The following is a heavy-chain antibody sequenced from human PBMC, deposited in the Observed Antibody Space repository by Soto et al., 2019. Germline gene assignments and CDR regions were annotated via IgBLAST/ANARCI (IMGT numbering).Heavy chain of an antibody. CDR3: ARTNYYYGMDV. CDR2: ISSSGSTI. Sequence: GGSLRLSCAASGFTFSSYEMNWVRQAPGKGLEWVSYISSSGSTIYYADSVKGRFTISRDNAKNSLYLQMNSLRAEDTAVYYCARTNYYYGMDVWGQGTTVTVSS. V-gene: IGHV3-48*03. J-gene: IGHJ6*02. CDR1: GFTFSSYE.